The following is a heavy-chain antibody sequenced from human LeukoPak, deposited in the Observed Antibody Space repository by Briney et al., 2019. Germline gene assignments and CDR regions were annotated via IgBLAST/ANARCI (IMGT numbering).Heavy chain of an antibody. CDR3: AKDRGSGSYGDY. CDR2: ISWDGGST. V-gene: IGHV3-43D*03. D-gene: IGHD1-26*01. J-gene: IGHJ4*02. Sequence: PGGSLRLSCAAAGFTFDDYGMHWVRHAAGKGREWVSLISWDGGSTYYADSVKGRFTISRDNSKNSLYLQMNSLRAEDTALYYCAKDRGSGSYGDYWGQGTLVTVSS. CDR1: GFTFDDYG.